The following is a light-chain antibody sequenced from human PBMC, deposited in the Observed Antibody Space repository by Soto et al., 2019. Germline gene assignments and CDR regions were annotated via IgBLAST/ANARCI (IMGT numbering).Light chain of an antibody. Sequence: QSALTQPASVSGSPGQSTTISCTGTSSGVGGYNYVSWYQHHPGKAPKLMIYDVSNRPSGVSNRFSGSKSGNTASLTISGLQPEDEADYYCCSYTTSNTRQIVFGTGTKVTV. CDR2: DVS. V-gene: IGLV2-14*03. CDR1: SSGVGGYNY. CDR3: CSYTTSNTRQIV. J-gene: IGLJ1*01.